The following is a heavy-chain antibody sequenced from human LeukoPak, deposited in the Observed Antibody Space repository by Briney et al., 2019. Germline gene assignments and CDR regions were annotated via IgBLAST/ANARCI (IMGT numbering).Heavy chain of an antibody. CDR3: ARDRYYDFWSGYYKGELGY. CDR2: INPNSGGT. V-gene: IGHV1-2*02. CDR1: GYTFTGYY. J-gene: IGHJ4*02. Sequence: ASVKVSCKASGYTFTGYYMHWVRQAPGQGLEWMGWINPNSGGTNYAQKFQGRVTMTRDTSISTAYMELSRLRSDDTAVYYCARDRYYDFWSGYYKGELGYWGQGTLVTVSS. D-gene: IGHD3-3*01.